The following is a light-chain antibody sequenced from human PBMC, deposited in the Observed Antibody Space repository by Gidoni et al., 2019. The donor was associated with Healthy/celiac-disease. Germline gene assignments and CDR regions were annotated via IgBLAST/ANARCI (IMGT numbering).Light chain of an antibody. V-gene: IGLV1-40*01. Sequence: QSVLTQPHSVSGAPGQSVTISCTGSSSNIGAGYDVPWYQQLPGTATKLLIYGNSNRPSGVPDRFSGSKSGTSASLAITGLQAEDEADYYCQSYDSSLSGSKVVFGGGTKLTVL. J-gene: IGLJ2*01. CDR2: GNS. CDR3: QSYDSSLSGSKVV. CDR1: SSNIGAGYD.